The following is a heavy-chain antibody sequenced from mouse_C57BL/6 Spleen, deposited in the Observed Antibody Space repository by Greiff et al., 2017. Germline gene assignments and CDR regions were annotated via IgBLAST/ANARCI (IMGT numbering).Heavy chain of an antibody. CDR1: GYSITSGYY. D-gene: IGHD2-5*01. J-gene: IGHJ3*01. CDR2: ISYDGSN. Sequence: ESGPGLVKPSQSLSLTCSVTGYSITSGYYWNWIRQFPGNKLEWMGYISYDGSNNYNPSLKNRISITRDTSKNQFFLKLNSVTTEDTATYYCARGAYYSNYVAWFAYWGQGTLVTVSA. CDR3: ARGAYYSNYVAWFAY. V-gene: IGHV3-6*01.